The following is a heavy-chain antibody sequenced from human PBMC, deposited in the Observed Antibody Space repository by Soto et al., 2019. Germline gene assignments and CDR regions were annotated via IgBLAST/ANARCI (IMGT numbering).Heavy chain of an antibody. CDR1: GFTFSSYA. V-gene: IGHV3-23*01. D-gene: IGHD3-10*01. CDR2: VSAGGDMT. CDR3: ARGDRGGSGSPASYYYSGLDV. J-gene: IGHJ6*02. Sequence: GGSLRLSCAAAGFTFSSYAMSWVRQAPGKGLEWVSSVSAGGDMTYYSDSVKGRFTISRDNSNNALFLQMNSLRIEDTALYYCARGDRGGSGSPASYYYSGLDVWGQGTTVTVSS.